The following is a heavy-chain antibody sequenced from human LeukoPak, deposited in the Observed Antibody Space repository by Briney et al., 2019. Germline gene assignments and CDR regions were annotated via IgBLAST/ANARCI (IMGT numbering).Heavy chain of an antibody. CDR2: INPNSGGT. CDR1: GYTFTGYY. J-gene: IGHJ5*02. Sequence: ASVKVSCKASGYTFTGYYMHWVRQAPGQGLEWMGWINPNSGGTNYAQKFQGRVTMTRDTSISTAYMELSSLRSEDTAVYYCAIRVTMVRGVIITVWFDPWGQGTLVTVSS. V-gene: IGHV1-2*02. D-gene: IGHD3-10*01. CDR3: AIRVTMVRGVIITVWFDP.